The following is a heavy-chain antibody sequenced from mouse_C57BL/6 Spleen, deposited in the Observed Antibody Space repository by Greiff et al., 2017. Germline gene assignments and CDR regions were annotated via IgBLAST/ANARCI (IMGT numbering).Heavy chain of an antibody. CDR3: ARSTLLYYLDY. Sequence: VQLVESGPELVKPGASVKISCKASGYAFSSSWMTWVKQRPGKGLEWIGRIYPGDGDTNYNGKFKGKATPTADKSSSTAYMQRSSLTSEDSAVYCCARSTLLYYLDYWGQGTTLTVSS. CDR2: IYPGDGDT. D-gene: IGHD6-1*01. V-gene: IGHV1-82*01. CDR1: GYAFSSSW. J-gene: IGHJ2*01.